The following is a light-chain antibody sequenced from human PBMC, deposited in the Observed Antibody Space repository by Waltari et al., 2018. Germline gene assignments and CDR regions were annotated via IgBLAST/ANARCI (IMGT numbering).Light chain of an antibody. J-gene: IGLJ3*02. CDR1: SRDLGHYNF. V-gene: IGLV2-14*01. CDR2: EVS. CDR3: NSYTTSYSWV. Sequence: QSVLTQPASVSGSPGQSITLSCTGTSRDLGHYNFVSWYQHHPGKAPRLIIYEVSNRPSGVSDRFSGSKSGNTASLTISGLQTEDEADYYCNSYTTSYSWVFGGGTKLTVL.